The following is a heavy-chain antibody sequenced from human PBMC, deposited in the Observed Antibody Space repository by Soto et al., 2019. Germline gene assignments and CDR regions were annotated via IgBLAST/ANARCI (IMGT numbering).Heavy chain of an antibody. CDR2: IYYSGST. D-gene: IGHD3-22*01. CDR1: GGSISSYY. J-gene: IGHJ3*02. CDR3: AGGGSYYDSSGYYFDSFDI. V-gene: IGHV4-59*01. Sequence: ETLSLTCTVSGGSISSYYWSWIRQPPGKGLEWIGYIYYSGSTNYNPSLKSRVTISVDTSKNQFSLKLSSVTAADTAVYYCAGGGSYYDSSGYYFDSFDIWGQGTMVTVSS.